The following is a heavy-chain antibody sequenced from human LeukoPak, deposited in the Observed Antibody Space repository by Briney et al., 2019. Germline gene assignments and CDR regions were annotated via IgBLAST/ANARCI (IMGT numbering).Heavy chain of an antibody. Sequence: GGSLRLSCAASGFTFSNYAMSWVRQAPGKGLEWIGRIRTKGEGEPTDYPGPVKGRFTISRDHSKNTLYLQMNSLRTEDTAVYYCTADLSDSSAWSFDYWGQGTLVTVSS. CDR3: TADLSDSSAWSFDY. V-gene: IGHV3-15*01. J-gene: IGHJ4*02. D-gene: IGHD3-22*01. CDR2: IRTKGEGEPT. CDR1: GFTFSNYA.